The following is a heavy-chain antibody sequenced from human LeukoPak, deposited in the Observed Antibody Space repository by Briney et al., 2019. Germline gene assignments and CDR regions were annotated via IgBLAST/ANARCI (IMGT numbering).Heavy chain of an antibody. V-gene: IGHV5-51*01. J-gene: IGHJ4*02. CDR3: ARRRGPYSSHRDYAY. Sequence: GESLKISCKGSGYSFTSYWIGWVRQMPGKGLEWMGIIYPGDSDTKYSLSFQGQVTISADKSISTAYLQWSSLKASDTAMYYCARRRGPYSSHRDYAYWGQGTLATVSS. D-gene: IGHD4-11*01. CDR1: GYSFTSYW. CDR2: IYPGDSDT.